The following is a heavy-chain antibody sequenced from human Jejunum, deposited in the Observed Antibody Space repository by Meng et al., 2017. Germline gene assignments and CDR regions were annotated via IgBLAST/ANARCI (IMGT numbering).Heavy chain of an antibody. D-gene: IGHD2-21*01. J-gene: IGHJ4*02. Sequence: QVRREAAGPGLVKPLGILSLTCAFAGGSLTSTKWWSWVRQTPGKGLGWSGEVFHSGTPNYNPSLMSRLTMSVDKSKNQFSLNLTSVTAADTAVYYCASRPVGIRTYYFDCWGQGTLVTVSS. CDR1: GGSLTSTKW. CDR2: VFHSGTP. V-gene: IGHV4-4*02. CDR3: ASRPVGIRTYYFDC.